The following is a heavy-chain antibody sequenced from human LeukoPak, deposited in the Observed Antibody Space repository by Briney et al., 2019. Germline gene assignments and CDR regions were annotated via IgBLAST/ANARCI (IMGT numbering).Heavy chain of an antibody. CDR1: GFAFSSYV. Sequence: PGGSLRLSCAASGFAFSSYVMSWGRQAPGKGLEWVSGISGSGGSIYYADSVKGRFTISRDNSKNTLYLQVNTLRAEDTALYYCAKVAIVGARNHFDYWGQGTLVTVSS. CDR2: ISGSGGSI. CDR3: AKVAIVGARNHFDY. J-gene: IGHJ4*02. D-gene: IGHD1-26*01. V-gene: IGHV3-23*01.